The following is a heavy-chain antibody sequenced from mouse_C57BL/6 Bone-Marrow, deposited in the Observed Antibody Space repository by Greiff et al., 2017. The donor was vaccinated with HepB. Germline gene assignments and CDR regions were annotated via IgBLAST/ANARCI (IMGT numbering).Heavy chain of an antibody. CDR3: AREPLGYGSSSYAMAY. CDR2: IDPSDSYT. D-gene: IGHD1-1*01. V-gene: IGHV1-50*01. Sequence: QVQLKQPGAELVKPGASVKLSCKASGYTFTSYWMQWVKQRPGQGLEWIGEIDPSDSYTNYNQKFKGKATLTVDTSSSTAYMQLSSLTSEDSAVYYCAREPLGYGSSSYAMAYWGQGTPVTVSS. CDR1: GYTFTSYW. J-gene: IGHJ4*01.